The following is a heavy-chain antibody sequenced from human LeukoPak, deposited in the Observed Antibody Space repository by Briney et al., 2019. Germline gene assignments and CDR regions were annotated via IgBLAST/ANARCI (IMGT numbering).Heavy chain of an antibody. CDR3: ARDFGERYFDY. CDR1: GFTFSSYG. Sequence: GGSLRLSCAASGFTFSSYGMHWVRQAPGKGLEWVAVIWYDGSNKYYADSVKGRFTISRDNSKNTLYLQMNSLRAEGTAVYYCARDFGERYFDYWGQGTLVTVSS. V-gene: IGHV3-33*01. D-gene: IGHD3-10*01. J-gene: IGHJ4*02. CDR2: IWYDGSNK.